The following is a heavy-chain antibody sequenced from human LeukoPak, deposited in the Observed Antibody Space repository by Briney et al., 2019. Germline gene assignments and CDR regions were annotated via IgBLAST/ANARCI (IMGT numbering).Heavy chain of an antibody. Sequence: PGGSLRLSCAASGFTFSSYAMSWVRQAPGKGLEWVSAISGSGGSTYYADSVKGRITISRDNSKNTLYLQMNSLRAEDTAVYYCAKDGGYDPTSSDYWGQGTLVTVSS. CDR2: ISGSGGST. J-gene: IGHJ4*02. D-gene: IGHD3-3*01. CDR1: GFTFSSYA. V-gene: IGHV3-23*01. CDR3: AKDGGYDPTSSDY.